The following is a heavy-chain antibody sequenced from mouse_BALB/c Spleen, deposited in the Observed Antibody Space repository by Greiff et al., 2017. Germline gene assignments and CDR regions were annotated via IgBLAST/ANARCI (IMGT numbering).Heavy chain of an antibody. CDR3: ARDGNDYDRAY. Sequence: EVQVVESGGGLVQPGGSLRLSCATSGFTFTDYYMSWVRQPPGKALEWLGFIRNKANGYTTEYSASVKGRFTISRDNSQSILYLQMNTLRAEDSATYYCARDGNDYDRAYWGQGTLVTVSA. CDR1: GFTFTDYY. D-gene: IGHD2-4*01. J-gene: IGHJ3*01. CDR2: IRNKANGYTT. V-gene: IGHV7-3*02.